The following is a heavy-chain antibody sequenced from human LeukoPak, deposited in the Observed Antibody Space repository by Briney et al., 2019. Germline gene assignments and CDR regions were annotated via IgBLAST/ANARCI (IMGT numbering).Heavy chain of an antibody. D-gene: IGHD6-19*01. CDR2: IVVGSGNT. CDR1: GFTFTSSA. V-gene: IGHV1-58*01. Sequence: SVKVSCKASGFTFTSSAVQWVRQARGQRLEWIGWIVVGSGNTNYAQKFQERVTITGDMSTSTAYMELSSLRSEDTAVYYCAAEVGGQWLVNFDYWGQGTWSPSPQ. J-gene: IGHJ4*02. CDR3: AAEVGGQWLVNFDY.